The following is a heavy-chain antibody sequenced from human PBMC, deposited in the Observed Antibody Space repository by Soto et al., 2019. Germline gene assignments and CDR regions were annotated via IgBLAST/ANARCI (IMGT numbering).Heavy chain of an antibody. CDR1: GGSFSGYY. V-gene: IGHV4-34*01. CDR2: INHSGST. CDR3: ARGGAQIGYCSSTSCLNWFDP. J-gene: IGHJ5*02. Sequence: PSETLSLTCAVYGGSFSGYYWSWIRQPPGKGLEWIGEINHSGSTNYNPSLKSRVTISVDTSKNQFSLKLSSVTAADTAVYYCARGGAQIGYCSSTSCLNWFDPWGRGTLVTGSS. D-gene: IGHD2-2*01.